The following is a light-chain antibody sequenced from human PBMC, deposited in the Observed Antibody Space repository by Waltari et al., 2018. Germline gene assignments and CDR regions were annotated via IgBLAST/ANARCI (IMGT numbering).Light chain of an antibody. J-gene: IGKJ1*01. CDR2: KVS. Sequence: TQSPISLSVTLGQPASISCRSSQSLGSSDGHAYLSWFHQRPGQSPRRLFYKVSDRDSGVPDRFSGSGSGTDFTLKISRVEAEDVGLYYCMQATHWPWTFGQGTKVEVK. CDR3: MQATHWPWT. CDR1: QSLGSSDGHAY. V-gene: IGKV2-30*01.